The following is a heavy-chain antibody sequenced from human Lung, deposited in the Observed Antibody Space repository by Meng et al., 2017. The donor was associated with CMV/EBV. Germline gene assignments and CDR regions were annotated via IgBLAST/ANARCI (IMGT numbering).Heavy chain of an antibody. Sequence: GESLKISCAASGFPFSSYAMHWVRQAPGKGLEWVAVISFDGSNKYYADSVKGRFTISRDISKNTLYLQMNSLRAEDTAVYYCARDALYSTSAAVSIWGQGTIVTFSS. V-gene: IGHV3-30*04. CDR3: ARDALYSTSAAVSI. CDR1: GFPFSSYA. CDR2: ISFDGSNK. D-gene: IGHD6-6*01. J-gene: IGHJ3*02.